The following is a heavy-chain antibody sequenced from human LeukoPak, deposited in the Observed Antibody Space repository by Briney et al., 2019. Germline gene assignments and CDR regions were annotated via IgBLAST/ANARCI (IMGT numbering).Heavy chain of an antibody. Sequence: SETLSLTCAVYGGSFSGHYWSWIRQPPGKGLEWIGEINHSGSTNYNPSLKSRVTISVDTSKNQFSLKLSSVTAADTAVYYCARGASVNYDSSGYHPIHFDYWGQGTLVTVSS. CDR2: INHSGST. V-gene: IGHV4-34*01. CDR1: GGSFSGHY. D-gene: IGHD3-22*01. J-gene: IGHJ4*02. CDR3: ARGASVNYDSSGYHPIHFDY.